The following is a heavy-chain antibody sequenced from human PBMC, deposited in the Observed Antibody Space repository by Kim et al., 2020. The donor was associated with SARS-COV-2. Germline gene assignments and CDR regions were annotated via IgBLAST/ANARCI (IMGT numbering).Heavy chain of an antibody. J-gene: IGHJ4*02. CDR3: VKDLSGGYGAVAEFDY. CDR2: ISSNGGST. D-gene: IGHD6-19*01. Sequence: GGSLRLSCSASGFTFSSYAMHWVRQAPGKGLEYVSAISSNGGSTYYADSVKGRFTISRDNSKNTLYLQMSSLRAEDTAVYYCVKDLSGGYGAVAEFDYWGQGTLVTVSS. V-gene: IGHV3-64D*06. CDR1: GFTFSSYA.